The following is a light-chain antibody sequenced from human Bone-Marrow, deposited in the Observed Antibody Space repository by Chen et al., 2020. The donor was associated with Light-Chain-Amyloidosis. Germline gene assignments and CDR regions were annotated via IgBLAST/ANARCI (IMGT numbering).Light chain of an antibody. CDR2: VSD. V-gene: IGLV1-47*01. J-gene: IGLJ3*02. CDR3: AAWDDSLTGPV. Sequence: QSILIQPPSASGTAGQWVTMSCSGTSSHIGKNHVYWYQQSPGMAPKLLIYVSDQRSSGVPDRFSASKAGISASLAINGLRSEDEADYYCAAWDDSLTGPVFGGGTKLTVL. CDR1: SSHIGKNH.